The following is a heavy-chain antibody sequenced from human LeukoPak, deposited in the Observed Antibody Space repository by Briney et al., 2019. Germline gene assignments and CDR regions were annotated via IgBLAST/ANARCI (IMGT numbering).Heavy chain of an antibody. CDR2: ISDSGRST. Sequence: QTGGSLRLSCAGSGFRFSTYSMSWVRQAPGKGLEWVSGISDSGRSTYYSNSVRGRFTISRDNSQNTLYLQLNSLRADDTAVYHCARGSDTAMVGNAFDMWGQGTMVSVSS. CDR3: ARGSDTAMVGNAFDM. V-gene: IGHV3-23*01. D-gene: IGHD5-18*01. CDR1: GFRFSTYS. J-gene: IGHJ3*02.